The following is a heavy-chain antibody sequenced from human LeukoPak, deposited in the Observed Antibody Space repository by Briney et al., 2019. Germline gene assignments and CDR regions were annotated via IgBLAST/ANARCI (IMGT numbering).Heavy chain of an antibody. J-gene: IGHJ4*02. CDR2: INHSGST. CDR1: GGSFSGYY. CDR3: ARHVGWFFGY. D-gene: IGHD3/OR15-3a*01. V-gene: IGHV4-34*01. Sequence: SETLSLTCAVYGGSFSGYYWSWIRQPPGKGLEWIGEINHSGSTNYNPSLKSRVTISVDTSKNQFSLKLSSVTAADTAVYYCARHVGWFFGYWGQGTLVTVSS.